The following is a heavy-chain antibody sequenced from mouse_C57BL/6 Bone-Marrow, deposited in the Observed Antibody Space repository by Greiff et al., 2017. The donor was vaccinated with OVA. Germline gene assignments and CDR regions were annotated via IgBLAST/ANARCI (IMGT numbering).Heavy chain of an antibody. D-gene: IGHD2-3*01. CDR1: GFTFSSYA. V-gene: IGHV5-4*01. Sequence: EVQLVESGGGLVKPGGSLKLSCAASGFTFSSYAMSWVRQTPEKRLEWVATISDGGSYTYYPDNVKGRFTISRDNAKNNLYLQMSHLKSEDTAMYYCARPYDGYYVLFAYWGQGTLVTVSA. CDR3: ARPYDGYYVLFAY. J-gene: IGHJ3*01. CDR2: ISDGGSYT.